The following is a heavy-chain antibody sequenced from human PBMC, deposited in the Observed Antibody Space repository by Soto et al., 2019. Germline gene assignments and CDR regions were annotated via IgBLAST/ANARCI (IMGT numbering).Heavy chain of an antibody. CDR2: FNPNSGDT. V-gene: IGHV1-2*02. Sequence: ASVKVSCKASGYTFTAYSMHWVRQAPGQGLEWVGWFNPNSGDTIYAQKFQGRVTLTRDTSIGTAYMELYSLTSDDTAVYYCARGASAVISLDYWGQGTLVTVSS. CDR3: ARGASAVISLDY. D-gene: IGHD6-19*01. CDR1: GYTFTAYS. J-gene: IGHJ4*02.